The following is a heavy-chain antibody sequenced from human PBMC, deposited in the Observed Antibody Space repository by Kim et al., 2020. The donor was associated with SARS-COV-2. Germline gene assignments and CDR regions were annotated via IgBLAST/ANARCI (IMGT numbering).Heavy chain of an antibody. CDR3: AKDQGGITMVRGANWFDP. D-gene: IGHD3-10*01. CDR2: ISGSGGST. Sequence: GGSLRLSCAASGFTFSSYAMSWVRQAPGKGLEWVSAISGSGGSTYYADSVKGRFTISRDNSKNTLYLQMNSLRAEDTAVYYCAKDQGGITMVRGANWFDPWGQGTLVTVSS. CDR1: GFTFSSYA. V-gene: IGHV3-23*01. J-gene: IGHJ5*02.